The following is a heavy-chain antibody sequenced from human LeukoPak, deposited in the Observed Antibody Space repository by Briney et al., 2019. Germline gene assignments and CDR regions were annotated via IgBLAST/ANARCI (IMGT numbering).Heavy chain of an antibody. CDR2: IIPIFGTA. J-gene: IGHJ4*02. V-gene: IGHV1-69*01. Sequence: GIIPIFGTANYAQKFQGRVTITADESTSTAYMELSSLRSEDTAVYYCARGFRGIQSPFDYWGQGTLVTVSS. D-gene: IGHD5-18*01. CDR3: ARGFRGIQSPFDY.